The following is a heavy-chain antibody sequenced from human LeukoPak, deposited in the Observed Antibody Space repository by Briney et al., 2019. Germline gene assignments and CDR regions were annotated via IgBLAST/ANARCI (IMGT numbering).Heavy chain of an antibody. J-gene: IGHJ5*02. V-gene: IGHV1-69*13. Sequence: GASVKVSCKASGGTFSSYAISWLRQAPGQGLEWMGGIIPIFGTANYAQKFQGRVTITADESTSTAYMELSSLRSEDTAVYYCARLRDDFWSGYRARCFDPWGQGTLVTVSS. CDR1: GGTFSSYA. CDR2: IIPIFGTA. D-gene: IGHD3-3*01. CDR3: ARLRDDFWSGYRARCFDP.